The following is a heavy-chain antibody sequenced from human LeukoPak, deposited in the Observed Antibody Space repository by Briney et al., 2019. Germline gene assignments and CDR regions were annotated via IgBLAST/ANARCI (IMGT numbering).Heavy chain of an antibody. J-gene: IGHJ3*02. Sequence: SETLSLTCAVYGGSFSGYYWSWIRQPPGKGLEWIGEINHSGSTNYNPSLKSRVTISVDTSKNQFSLKLSSVTAADTAVYYCARGRVLNYDYVWGSYRYSDAFDIWGQGTMVTVSS. V-gene: IGHV4-34*01. CDR3: ARGRVLNYDYVWGSYRYSDAFDI. D-gene: IGHD3-16*02. CDR2: INHSGST. CDR1: GGSFSGYY.